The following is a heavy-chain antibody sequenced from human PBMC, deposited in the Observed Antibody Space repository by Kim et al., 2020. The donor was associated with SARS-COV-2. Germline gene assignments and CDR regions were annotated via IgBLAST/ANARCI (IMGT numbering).Heavy chain of an antibody. D-gene: IGHD4-4*01. CDR3: ARGPRNYYYYYYGMDV. Sequence: SLTSRVTISVDTAKNQFSLKLSSVTAADTAVYYCARGPRNYYYYYYGMDVWGQGTTVTVSS. J-gene: IGHJ6*02. V-gene: IGHV4-34*01.